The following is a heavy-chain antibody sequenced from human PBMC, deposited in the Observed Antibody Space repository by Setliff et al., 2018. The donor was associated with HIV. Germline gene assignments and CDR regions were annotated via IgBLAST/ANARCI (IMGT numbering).Heavy chain of an antibody. CDR1: GGSINSNSYY. CDR3: ARDQLLVGTTTGYYYYGMDV. D-gene: IGHD1-26*01. V-gene: IGHV4-39*07. CDR2: IYYSGNT. J-gene: IGHJ6*02. Sequence: SETLSLTCTVSGGSINSNSYYWGWIRQPPGKGLEWIGYIYYSGNTYYNPSLKSRVTISVDTSKNQFSLKLSSVTAADTAVYYCARDQLLVGTTTGYYYYGMDVWGQGTTVTVS.